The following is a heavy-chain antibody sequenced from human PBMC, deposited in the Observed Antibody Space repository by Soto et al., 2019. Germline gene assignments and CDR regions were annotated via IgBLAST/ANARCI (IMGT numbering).Heavy chain of an antibody. CDR1: GFDFDDYA. J-gene: IGHJ4*02. CDR2: ISWNTGSI. V-gene: IGHV3-9*01. Sequence: EVQLVESGGGLVQPGRSLRLSCVGSGFDFDDYAMHWVRQAPGKGLEWVSGISWNTGSIGYADSVKGRFTISRDNSKNTLYLRMNSLRPEDTAVYYCARGSAAHYNSGTLLDWGRGTLVTVSS. CDR3: ARGSAAHYNSGTLLD. D-gene: IGHD3-10*01.